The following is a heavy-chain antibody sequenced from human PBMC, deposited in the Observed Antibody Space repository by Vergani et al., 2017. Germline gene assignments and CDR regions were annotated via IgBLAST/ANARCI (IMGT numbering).Heavy chain of an antibody. CDR2: IIPILGIA. Sequence: QVQLVQSGAEVKKPGSSVKVSCKASGGTFSSYTISWVRQAPGQGLEWMGRIIPILGIANYAQKFQGRVTITADKSTSTAYMELSSLRSEDTAVYYCARDIDNKDSHVGFDPWGQGTLVTVSS. D-gene: IGHD2-15*01. CDR3: ARDIDNKDSHVGFDP. CDR1: GGTFSSYT. V-gene: IGHV1-69*08. J-gene: IGHJ5*02.